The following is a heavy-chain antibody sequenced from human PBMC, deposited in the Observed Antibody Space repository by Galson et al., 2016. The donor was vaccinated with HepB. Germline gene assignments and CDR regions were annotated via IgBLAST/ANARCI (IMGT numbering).Heavy chain of an antibody. J-gene: IGHJ4*02. Sequence: SVKVSCKASGYTFTSYAMHWVRQAPGQRLEWMGWSNAGNGNTKYSQEFQGRFTISRDNAKNSLYLQMSSLRDEDTAVYYCARDSWWLYYWGQGALVTVSS. D-gene: IGHD2-15*01. CDR2: SNAGNGNT. CDR1: GYTFTSYA. CDR3: ARDSWWLYY. V-gene: IGHV1-3*01.